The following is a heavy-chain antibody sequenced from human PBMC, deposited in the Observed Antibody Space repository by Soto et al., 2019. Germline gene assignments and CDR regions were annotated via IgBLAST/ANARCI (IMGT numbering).Heavy chain of an antibody. CDR3: AEDRSSCGWSEAFDY. J-gene: IGHJ4*02. V-gene: IGHV3-30*18. CDR2: ISYDGSKK. Sequence: QVQLVESGGGVVQPGRSLRLSCAASGFTFSSYGMHWVRQAPGKGLEWVAVISYDGSKKYYTNSVKGRFTISRDNSKNTVYLQMNSLTAEDTAVYYGAEDRSSCGWSEAFDYWGQGTLVTFSS. CDR1: GFTFSSYG. D-gene: IGHD6-19*01.